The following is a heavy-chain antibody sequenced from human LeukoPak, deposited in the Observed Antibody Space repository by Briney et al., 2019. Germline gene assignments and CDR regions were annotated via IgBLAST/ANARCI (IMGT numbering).Heavy chain of an antibody. CDR3: AKDIGWFDP. V-gene: IGHV3-23*01. CDR1: GFTFRSYA. Sequence: PGGSLRLSCAASGFTFRSYAMSWVRQAPGKGLEWVSAISGTGDSPHYADSVKGRFTISRDNSKNTLYLQMNSLRAEDTAFYYCAKDIGWFDPWGQGTLVTVSS. J-gene: IGHJ5*02. CDR2: ISGTGDSP.